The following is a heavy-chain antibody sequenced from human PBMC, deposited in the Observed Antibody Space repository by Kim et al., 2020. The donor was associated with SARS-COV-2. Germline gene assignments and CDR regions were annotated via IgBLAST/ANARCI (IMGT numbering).Heavy chain of an antibody. J-gene: IGHJ6*02. CDR3: ARPRNPNWNYLSIPSYYGLDV. CDR2: ISGGGGIT. Sequence: GGSLRLSCAASGFSFISYAMTWVRQAPGKGLEWVSVISGGGGITHYAGSVKGRFTISRDNSDNTLFLQMDSLRPEDAGVYYCARPRNPNWNYLSIPSYYGLDVWGRGTTVTVS. CDR1: GFSFISYA. V-gene: IGHV3-23*01. D-gene: IGHD1-20*01.